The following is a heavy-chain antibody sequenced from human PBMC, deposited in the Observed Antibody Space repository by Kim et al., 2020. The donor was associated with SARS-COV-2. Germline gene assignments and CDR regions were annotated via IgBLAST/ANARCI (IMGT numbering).Heavy chain of an antibody. CDR1: GFTFSSYG. CDR3: AKETRRRGSGSYYRYGVFDY. J-gene: IGHJ4*02. Sequence: GGSLRLSCAASGFTFSSYGMHWVRQAPGKGLEWVAVIWYDGSNKYYADSVKGRFTISRDNSKNTLYLQMNSLRAEDTAVYYCAKETRRRGSGSYYRYGVFDYWGQGTLVTVSS. V-gene: IGHV3-33*06. CDR2: IWYDGSNK. D-gene: IGHD3-10*01.